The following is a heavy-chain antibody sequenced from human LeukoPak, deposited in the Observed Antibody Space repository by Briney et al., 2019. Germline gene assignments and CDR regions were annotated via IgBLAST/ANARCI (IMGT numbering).Heavy chain of an antibody. CDR2: INPNSGGT. J-gene: IGHJ3*02. Sequence: ASVKVSCKASGYTFTSYGISWVRQAPGQGLEWMGWINPNSGGTNYAQKFQGRVTMTRDTSISTAYMELSRLRSDDTAVYYCARDLIAATDIDAFDIWGQGTMVTVSS. V-gene: IGHV1-2*02. CDR1: GYTFTSYG. CDR3: ARDLIAATDIDAFDI. D-gene: IGHD6-13*01.